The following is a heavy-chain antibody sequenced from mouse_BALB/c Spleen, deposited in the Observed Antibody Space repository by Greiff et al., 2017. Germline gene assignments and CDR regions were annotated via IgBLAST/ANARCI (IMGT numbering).Heavy chain of an antibody. CDR1: GFTFTDYY. V-gene: IGHV7-3*02. CDR3: ARDEGWDYFDY. J-gene: IGHJ2*01. D-gene: IGHD3-3*01. Sequence: EVHLVESGGGLVQPGGSLRLSCATSGFTFTDYYMSWVRQPPGKALEWLGFIRNKANGYTTEYSASVKGRFTISRDNSQSILYLQMNTLRAEDSATYYCARDEGWDYFDYWGQGTTLTVSS. CDR2: IRNKANGYTT.